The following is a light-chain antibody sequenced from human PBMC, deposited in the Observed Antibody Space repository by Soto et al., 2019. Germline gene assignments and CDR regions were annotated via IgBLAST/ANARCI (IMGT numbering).Light chain of an antibody. Sequence: QPVLTQTPSASASLGASVKLTCTLSSGHSSYAIAWHQQQPEKGPRYLMKLNSDGSHSKGDGIPDRFSGSSSGAERYLTISSLQSEDKADYYCQTWGTGVVVFGGGTKLTVL. V-gene: IGLV4-69*01. CDR1: SGHSSYA. CDR2: LNSDGSH. J-gene: IGLJ2*01. CDR3: QTWGTGVVV.